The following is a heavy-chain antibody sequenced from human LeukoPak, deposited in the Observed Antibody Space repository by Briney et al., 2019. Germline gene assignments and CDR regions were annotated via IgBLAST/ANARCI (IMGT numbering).Heavy chain of an antibody. Sequence: ASVKVSCKASGYTFTSYGISWVRQAPGQGLEWMGWISAYNGNTNYAQKLQGRVTMTTDTSTSTAYMELRSLRYDDTAVYYCARGSSGWYIGWFDSWGQGTLVTVSS. CDR1: GYTFTSYG. CDR2: ISAYNGNT. CDR3: ARGSSGWYIGWFDS. V-gene: IGHV1-18*01. D-gene: IGHD6-19*01. J-gene: IGHJ5*01.